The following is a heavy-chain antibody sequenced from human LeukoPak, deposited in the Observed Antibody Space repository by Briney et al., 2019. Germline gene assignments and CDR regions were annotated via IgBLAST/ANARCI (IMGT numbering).Heavy chain of an antibody. D-gene: IGHD1-26*01. CDR2: IIPILGIA. CDR1: GGTFSSYA. CDR3: ASQSAFRYSGSYYSDY. Sequence: ASVEVSCKASGGTFSSYAISWVRQAPGQGLEWMGRIIPILGIANYAQKFQGRVTITADKSTSTAYMELSSLRSEDTAVYYCASQSAFRYSGSYYSDYWGQGTLVTVSS. J-gene: IGHJ4*02. V-gene: IGHV1-69*04.